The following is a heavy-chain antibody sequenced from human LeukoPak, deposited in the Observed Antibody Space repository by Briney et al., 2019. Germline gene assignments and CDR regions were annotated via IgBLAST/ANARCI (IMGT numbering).Heavy chain of an antibody. CDR2: IYASGDNT. Sequence: PGGSLRLSCAASGFTFGSYAMTWVRQAPGKGLEWVSSIYASGDNTYYADSVKGRFTISRDNSKNTFYLQMNTLRADDTAVYYCAKGSGSGWYGWFAPWGQGALVTVSS. V-gene: IGHV3-23*01. CDR3: AKGSGSGWYGWFAP. CDR1: GFTFGSYA. D-gene: IGHD6-19*01. J-gene: IGHJ5*02.